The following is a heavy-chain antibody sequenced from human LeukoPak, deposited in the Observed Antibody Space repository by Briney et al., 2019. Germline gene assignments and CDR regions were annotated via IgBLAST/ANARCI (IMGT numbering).Heavy chain of an antibody. V-gene: IGHV1-69*05. CDR1: GYTFRNYG. J-gene: IGHJ4*02. CDR2: IIPIFGTA. Sequence: ASVKVSCKASGYTFRNYGISWLRQAPGQGLEWMGGIIPIFGTANYAQKFQGRVTITTDESTSTAYMELSSLRSEDTAVYYCATPVGYGSGRILTGAYYFDYWGQGTLVTVSS. D-gene: IGHD3-10*01. CDR3: ATPVGYGSGRILTGAYYFDY.